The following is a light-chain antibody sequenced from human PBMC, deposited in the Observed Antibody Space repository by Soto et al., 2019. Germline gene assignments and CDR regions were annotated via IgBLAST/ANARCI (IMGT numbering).Light chain of an antibody. CDR3: QQYNSYSPYT. Sequence: DIQMTQSPSTLSASVGDRVTITCRASQSISSWLAWYQQKPGKAPKLLIYKASSLESGVPSRFSGSKSGTEFTLTISSMQPDDFATYYCQQYNSYSPYTFGQRTKLEIK. CDR1: QSISSW. J-gene: IGKJ2*01. CDR2: KAS. V-gene: IGKV1-5*03.